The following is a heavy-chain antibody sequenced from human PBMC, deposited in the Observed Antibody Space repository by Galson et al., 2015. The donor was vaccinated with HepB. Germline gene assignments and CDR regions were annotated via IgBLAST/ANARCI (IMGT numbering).Heavy chain of an antibody. CDR1: GFTFKEAW. CDR3: STDNGIAVAGIFES. Sequence: SLRLSCAASGFTFKEAWMRWVRQAPGKGLEWVGRIKNKLNGGTTDYAAPVKGRFTISRDDSKNTVFMQMNSLKIEDTAVYYCSTDNGIAVAGIFESWDQGILITASS. V-gene: IGHV3-15*01. CDR2: IKNKLNGGTT. J-gene: IGHJ4*02. D-gene: IGHD6-13*01.